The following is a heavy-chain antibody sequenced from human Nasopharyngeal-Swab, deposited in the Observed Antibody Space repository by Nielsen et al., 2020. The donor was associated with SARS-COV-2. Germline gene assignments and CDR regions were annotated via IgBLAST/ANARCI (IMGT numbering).Heavy chain of an antibody. D-gene: IGHD5-24*01. V-gene: IGHV3-23*01. Sequence: GESLKISCAASGFTFSSYAMSWVRQAPGKGLEWVSAISGSGGSTYYADSVKGRFTISRDNSKTTLYLQMNSLRAEDTAVYYCAAHGWLQLPDPDYWGQGTLVTVSS. CDR2: ISGSGGST. CDR1: GFTFSSYA. CDR3: AAHGWLQLPDPDY. J-gene: IGHJ4*02.